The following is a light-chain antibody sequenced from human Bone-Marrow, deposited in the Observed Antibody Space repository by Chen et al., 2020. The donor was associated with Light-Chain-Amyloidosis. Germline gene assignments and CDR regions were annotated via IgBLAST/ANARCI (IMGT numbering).Light chain of an antibody. J-gene: IGKJ2*01. Sequence: DVVMTQSPLSLPVTLGQPASISCRSSQGLVHRDGNTDLIWFQQWPGQSPRRLIYEVSKRDSGVPDRISGSGSGTDFTLKISRVEAEDVGLYYCMQGTHWTPYTFGQGTKLEIK. CDR2: EVS. CDR1: QGLVHRDGNTD. V-gene: IGKV2-30*02. CDR3: MQGTHWTPYT.